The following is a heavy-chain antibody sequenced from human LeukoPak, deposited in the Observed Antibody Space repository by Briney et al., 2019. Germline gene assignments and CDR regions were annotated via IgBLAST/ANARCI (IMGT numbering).Heavy chain of an antibody. CDR3: AKEALRYFDWLPLSSNPSPYFDY. J-gene: IGHJ4*02. CDR2: ISGSGGST. CDR1: GFTFSSYA. Sequence: GGSLRLSCAASGFTFSSYAMSWVRQAPGKGLEWVSAISGSGGSTYYADSVKGRFTISRDNSKNTLYLQMNSLRAEDTAVYYCAKEALRYFDWLPLSSNPSPYFDYWGQGTLVTVSS. V-gene: IGHV3-23*01. D-gene: IGHD3-9*01.